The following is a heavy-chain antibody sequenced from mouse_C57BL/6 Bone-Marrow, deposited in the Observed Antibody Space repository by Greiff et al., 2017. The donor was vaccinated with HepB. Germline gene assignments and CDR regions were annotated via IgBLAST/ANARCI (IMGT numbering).Heavy chain of an antibody. CDR2: IWSGGST. D-gene: IGHD2-3*01. CDR1: GFSLTSYG. Sequence: QVQLKESGPGLVQPSQSLSITCTVSGFSLTSYGVHWVRQSPGKGLEWLGVIWSGGSTDYNAAFISRLSISKDNSKSQVFFKMNSLQADDTAIYYCASADGYYLGYAMDYWGQGTSVTVSS. CDR3: ASADGYYLGYAMDY. V-gene: IGHV2-2*01. J-gene: IGHJ4*01.